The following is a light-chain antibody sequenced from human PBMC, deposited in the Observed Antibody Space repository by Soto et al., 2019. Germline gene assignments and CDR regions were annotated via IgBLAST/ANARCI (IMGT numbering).Light chain of an antibody. CDR2: GAS. CDR3: QQYGSSPIT. J-gene: IGKJ5*01. Sequence: EIVRTQSPATLSVSPGERATLSCRASQSVSSNLAWYQQKPGQAPRLLIYGASSRATGIPDRFSGSGSGTDFTLTISRLEPEDFAVYYCQQYGSSPITFGQGTRREIK. CDR1: QSVSSN. V-gene: IGKV3-20*01.